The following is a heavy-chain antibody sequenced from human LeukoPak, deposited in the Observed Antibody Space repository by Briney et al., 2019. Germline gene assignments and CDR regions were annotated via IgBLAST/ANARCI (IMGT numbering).Heavy chain of an antibody. CDR3: ASDIAVAGTSGTAFDI. Sequence: PGGSLRLSCAASGFTFSSYSMNWVRQAPGKGLEWVSAISSSSSYIYYADSVKGRFTIPRDNAKNSLYLQMNSLRAEDTAVYYCASDIAVAGTSGTAFDIWGQGTMVTVSS. V-gene: IGHV3-21*01. CDR1: GFTFSSYS. D-gene: IGHD6-19*01. J-gene: IGHJ3*02. CDR2: ISSSSSYI.